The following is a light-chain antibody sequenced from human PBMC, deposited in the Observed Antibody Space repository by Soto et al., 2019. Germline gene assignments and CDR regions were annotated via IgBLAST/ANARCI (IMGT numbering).Light chain of an antibody. CDR1: SSDVGSYNY. CDR2: EVS. V-gene: IGLV2-14*01. J-gene: IGLJ1*01. CDR3: SSYTSSSTL. Sequence: QSVLTQPASVSGSPGQSITISCTGTSSDVGSYNYVSWYQQHPGKAPKLMIYEVSDRPSGISSRFSGSKSGNTASLTISGLQTEDEADYYCSSYTSSSTLFGTGTKATV.